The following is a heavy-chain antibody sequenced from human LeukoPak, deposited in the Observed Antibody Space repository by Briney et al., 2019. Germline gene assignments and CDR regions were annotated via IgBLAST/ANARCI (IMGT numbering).Heavy chain of an antibody. J-gene: IGHJ5*02. V-gene: IGHV1-18*01. CDR3: ARDQYYDSKGWFDP. Sequence: ASVKVSCKASGSTIITYGITWVRQAPGQGLEWMGWISVYNGNTSNAQKLQGRVTMTTDTSTSTAYMELRSLRSDDTAVYYCARDQYYDSKGWFDPWGQGTLVTVSS. CDR1: GSTIITYG. D-gene: IGHD3-22*01. CDR2: ISVYNGNT.